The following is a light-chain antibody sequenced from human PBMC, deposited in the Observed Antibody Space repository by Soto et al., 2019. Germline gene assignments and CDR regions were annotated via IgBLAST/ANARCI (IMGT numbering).Light chain of an antibody. V-gene: IGKV1-39*01. J-gene: IGKJ1*01. CDR2: AAS. CDR3: QQYNTYWT. Sequence: DIQMTQSPSSLAASVGGRVTITCRASQSISSYFNWYQQKPGKAPKLLIYAASNLQSGVSSRFSGSGSGTEFTLAISGLQSDDFATYSCQQYNTYWTFGPGTKVDI. CDR1: QSISSY.